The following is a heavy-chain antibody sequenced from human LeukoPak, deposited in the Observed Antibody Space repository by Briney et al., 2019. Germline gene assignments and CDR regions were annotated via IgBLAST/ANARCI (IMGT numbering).Heavy chain of an antibody. J-gene: IGHJ6*03. CDR1: GGSISSGSYY. V-gene: IGHV4-61*02. D-gene: IGHD3-10*01. CDR3: ARAAAVLWFGELLNPYYYYMDV. Sequence: PSETLSLTCTVSGGSISSGSYYWSWNRQPAGKGLEWIGRTYTSGSTNYNPSLKSRVTISVDTSKNQFSLKLSSVTAADTAVYYCARAAAVLWFGELLNPYYYYMDVWGKGTTVTVSS. CDR2: TYTSGST.